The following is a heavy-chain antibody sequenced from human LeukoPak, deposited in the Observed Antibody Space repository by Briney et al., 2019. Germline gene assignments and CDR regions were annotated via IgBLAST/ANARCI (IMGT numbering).Heavy chain of an antibody. CDR1: SGFISSYY. V-gene: IGHV4-59*08. CDR3: AKFLRLSNWFDP. Sequence: SETLSLTCSVSSGFISSYYWTWIRQSPGKGLEWIGYIYYSGSTNYNPSLKSRVTISVDTSKNQFSLKLSSVTAADTAVYYCAKFLRLSNWFDPWGQGTLVTVSS. CDR2: IYYSGST. D-gene: IGHD5-12*01. J-gene: IGHJ5*02.